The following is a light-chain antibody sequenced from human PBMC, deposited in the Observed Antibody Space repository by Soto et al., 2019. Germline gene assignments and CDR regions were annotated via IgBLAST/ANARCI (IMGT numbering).Light chain of an antibody. J-gene: IGKJ5*01. CDR2: EVS. CDR3: MQSTQLPPT. V-gene: IGKV2D-29*02. CDR1: QSLLHITGETF. Sequence: DVVMTQTPLSLSVAPGQPASISCKSSQSLLHITGETFLFWYLQMPGQSPQLLIYEVSTRVSGVPDRFSGSGSGTDLTLEISRVETDDVGIYYCMQSTQLPPTFGQGTRLEI.